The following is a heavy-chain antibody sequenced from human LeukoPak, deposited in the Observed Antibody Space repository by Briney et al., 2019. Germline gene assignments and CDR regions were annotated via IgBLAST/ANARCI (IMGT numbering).Heavy chain of an antibody. CDR2: IDHTGST. CDR1: DDSITIYY. V-gene: IGHV4-59*01. CDR3: ARGRVSSISWYRTYYYYFYMDV. Sequence: SETLSLTCTVSDDSITIYYWTWIRQPPGTGLEWIGYIDHTGSTNYNPSLNSRVTISRDTSKNHFSLELSSVTAADTAVYFCARGRVSSISWYRTYYYYFYMDVWGKGTTVTVSS. J-gene: IGHJ6*03. D-gene: IGHD6-13*01.